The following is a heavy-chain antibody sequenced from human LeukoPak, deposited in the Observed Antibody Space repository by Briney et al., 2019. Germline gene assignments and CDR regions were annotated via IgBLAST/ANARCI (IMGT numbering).Heavy chain of an antibody. Sequence: SETLSLTCTVSGGSISSSSFYWGWIRQPPGKGLEWIGSIYYSGSTYYNPSLKSRVTISVDTSKNQFSLKLSSVTAADTAVYYCARDSSGTTVTTDAFDIWGQGTMVTVSS. CDR3: ARDSSGTTVTTDAFDI. D-gene: IGHD4-11*01. CDR2: IYYSGST. V-gene: IGHV4-39*07. CDR1: GGSISSSSFY. J-gene: IGHJ3*02.